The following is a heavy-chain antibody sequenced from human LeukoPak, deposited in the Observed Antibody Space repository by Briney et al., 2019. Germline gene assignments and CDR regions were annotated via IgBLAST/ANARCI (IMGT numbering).Heavy chain of an antibody. D-gene: IGHD5-24*01. CDR2: ADADGSTT. Sequence: TGGSLRLSCVVSGFTFSTYWMHWVRQAPGKGLVWVSRADADGSTTIYADSVKGRFTISRDNGINTVYLQMNSLRAKDTAVYYCARGFDGYPFGWWFDPWGQGTLVTVSS. V-gene: IGHV3-74*01. CDR1: GFTFSTYW. J-gene: IGHJ5*02. CDR3: ARGFDGYPFGWWFDP.